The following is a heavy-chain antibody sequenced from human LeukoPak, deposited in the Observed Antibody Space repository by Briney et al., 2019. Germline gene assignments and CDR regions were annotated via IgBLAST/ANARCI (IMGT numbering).Heavy chain of an antibody. CDR1: GGTFSSYA. Sequence: SVKVSCTASGGTFSSYAISWVRQAPGQGLEWMGRIIPILGIANYAQKFQGRVTITADKSTSTAYMELSSLRSEDTAVYYCARAPTADYYYGMDVWGQGTTVTVSS. J-gene: IGHJ6*02. V-gene: IGHV1-69*04. CDR2: IIPILGIA. CDR3: ARAPTADYYYGMDV.